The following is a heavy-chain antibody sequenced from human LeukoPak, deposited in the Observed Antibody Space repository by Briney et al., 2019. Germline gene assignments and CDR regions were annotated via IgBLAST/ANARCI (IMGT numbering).Heavy chain of an antibody. CDR3: VRDALEGYYSYYYMDV. Sequence: SETLSLTCSVSGGPIISHYWSWIRQPPGKGLEWMGYISNSGGTDYNPSLRSRFTISINTSKNQFSLKLTSVTAADSAVYYCVRDALEGYYSYYYMDVWGRGTTVTVSS. D-gene: IGHD1-1*01. CDR1: GGPIISHY. V-gene: IGHV4-59*11. CDR2: ISNSGGT. J-gene: IGHJ6*03.